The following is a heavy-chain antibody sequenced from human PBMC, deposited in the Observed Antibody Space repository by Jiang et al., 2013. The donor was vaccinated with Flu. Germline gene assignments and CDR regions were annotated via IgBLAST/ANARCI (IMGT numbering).Heavy chain of an antibody. D-gene: IGHD3-22*01. Sequence: ISSSGSTFYADSVKGRFTISRDKSKNTLYLQMNSLRAEDTAVYYCAKDQHRGSGYYPLDYWGQGTLVTVSS. CDR2: ISSSGST. V-gene: IGHV3-23*01. J-gene: IGHJ4*02. CDR3: AKDQHRGSGYYPLDY.